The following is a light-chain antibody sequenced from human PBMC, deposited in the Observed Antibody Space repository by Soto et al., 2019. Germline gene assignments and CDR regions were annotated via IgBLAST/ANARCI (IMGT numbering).Light chain of an antibody. CDR2: KAS. Sequence: DIQMTQSPSTLSASVGDRVTITCRASQSISSWLAWYQQKPGKAPKLLIYKASSLESGGPSRFSGSGSGTEFNLTISSLQPDDFAIYYCQQYNSYSRNTFGQGTKLEIK. CDR1: QSISSW. V-gene: IGKV1-5*03. CDR3: QQYNSYSRNT. J-gene: IGKJ2*01.